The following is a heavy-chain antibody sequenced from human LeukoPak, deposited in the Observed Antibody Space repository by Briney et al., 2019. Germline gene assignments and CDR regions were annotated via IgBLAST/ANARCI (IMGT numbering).Heavy chain of an antibody. J-gene: IGHJ4*02. D-gene: IGHD3-3*01. CDR2: INHSGST. CDR3: ARFRIGYPNPHPHNYFDY. Sequence: PSETLSLTCAVYGGSFSGYYWSWIRQPPGKGLEWIGEINHSGSTNYNPFLKSRVTISVDTSKNQFSLKLSSVTAADTAVYYCARFRIGYPNPHPHNYFDYWGQGTLVTVSS. CDR1: GGSFSGYY. V-gene: IGHV4-34*01.